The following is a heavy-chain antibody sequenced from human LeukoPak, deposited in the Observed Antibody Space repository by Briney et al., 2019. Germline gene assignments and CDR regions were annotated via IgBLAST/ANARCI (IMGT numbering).Heavy chain of an antibody. CDR3: AIDGSGASLILPNDDY. J-gene: IGHJ4*02. D-gene: IGHD3-10*01. Sequence: PSETLSLTCAVSGGSISSGGYSWSWIRQPPGKGLEWLGYIYHSGSTYYNPSLKSRVTISVDRSKNQFSLKLSSVTAADTAVYYCAIDGSGASLILPNDDYWGQGTLVTVSS. CDR1: GGSISSGGYS. CDR2: IYHSGST. V-gene: IGHV4-30-2*01.